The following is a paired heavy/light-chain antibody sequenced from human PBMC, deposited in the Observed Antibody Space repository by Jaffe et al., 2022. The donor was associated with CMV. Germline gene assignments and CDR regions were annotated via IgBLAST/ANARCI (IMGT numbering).Heavy chain of an antibody. V-gene: IGHV5-51*01. D-gene: IGHD2-21*02. J-gene: IGHJ4*02. CDR3: ARRSHYCGGDCFYSDY. CDR1: GYSFTSYW. Sequence: EVQLVQSGAEVKKPGESLKISCKGSGYSFTSYWIGWVRQMPGKGLEWMGITYPGDSDTRYSPSFQGQVTISADKSINTAYLQWSSLKASDTAIYYCARRSHYCGGDCFYSDYWGQGTLVTVSS. CDR2: TYPGDSDT.
Light chain of an antibody. CDR1: QSVTIN. J-gene: IGKJ5*01. Sequence: EIVMTQSPATLSVSPGERATLSCRASQSVTINLAWYQQKPGQAPRLLIYGASTRATGIPARFSGSGSGTEFSLTISSLQSADFAVYYCQQYNIWPPTTFGQGTRLEIK. CDR2: GAS. CDR3: QQYNIWPPTT. V-gene: IGKV3-15*01.